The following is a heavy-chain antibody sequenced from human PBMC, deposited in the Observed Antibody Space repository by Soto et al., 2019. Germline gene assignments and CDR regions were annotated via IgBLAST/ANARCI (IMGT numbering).Heavy chain of an antibody. CDR2: IIPIFGTA. CDR3: ARDSYCSSTSCYYYYGMDV. Sequence: QVQLVQSGAEVKKPGSSVKVSCKASGGTFSSYAISWVRQAPGQGLEWMGGIIPIFGTANYAQKFQGRVTITADESTSTAYMELSSLRSEDMAVYYCARDSYCSSTSCYYYYGMDVWGQGTTVTVSS. CDR1: GGTFSSYA. V-gene: IGHV1-69*01. J-gene: IGHJ6*02. D-gene: IGHD2-2*01.